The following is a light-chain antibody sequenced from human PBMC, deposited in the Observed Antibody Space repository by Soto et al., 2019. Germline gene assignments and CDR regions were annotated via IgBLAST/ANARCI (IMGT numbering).Light chain of an antibody. Sequence: EIVLTQSPGILSLSPGERATLSCRASQSVSSNLAWYQQKPGQAPRLLIYGASTRATGVPDRFSGSGSGTDFTLTISRLEPEDFAVYYCQQYGTSLFSFGPGTKVDIK. CDR3: QQYGTSLFS. J-gene: IGKJ3*01. CDR1: QSVSSN. CDR2: GAS. V-gene: IGKV3-20*01.